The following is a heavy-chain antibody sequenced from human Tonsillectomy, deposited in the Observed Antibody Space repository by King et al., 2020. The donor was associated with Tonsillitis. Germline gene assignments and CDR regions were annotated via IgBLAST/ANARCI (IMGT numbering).Heavy chain of an antibody. J-gene: IGHJ6*03. CDR3: ARGYPHSMVRGVIIIRPPYYYYYMDV. D-gene: IGHD3-10*01. CDR2: INHSGST. Sequence: VQLQQWGAGLLKPSETLSLTCAVYGGSFSGYYWSWIRQPPGKGLEWIGEINHSGSTNYNPSLKSRVTISVDTSKNQFSLKLSSVTAADTAVYYCARGYPHSMVRGVIIIRPPYYYYYMDVWGKGTTVTVSS. CDR1: GGSFSGYY. V-gene: IGHV4-34*01.